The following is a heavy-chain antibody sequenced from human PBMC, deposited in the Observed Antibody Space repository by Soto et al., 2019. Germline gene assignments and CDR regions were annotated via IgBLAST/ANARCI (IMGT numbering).Heavy chain of an antibody. D-gene: IGHD1-7*01. V-gene: IGHV4-39*01. Sequence: QLQLQESGPGLVKPSETLSLTCTVSGGSISSSSYYWGWIRQPPGKGLEWIGSIYYSGSTYYNPSLKSRVTISVDTSKNQFSPKLSSVTAADTAVYYCARLLRVELELVDYWGQGTLVTVSS. CDR3: ARLLRVELELVDY. CDR1: GGSISSSSYY. CDR2: IYYSGST. J-gene: IGHJ4*02.